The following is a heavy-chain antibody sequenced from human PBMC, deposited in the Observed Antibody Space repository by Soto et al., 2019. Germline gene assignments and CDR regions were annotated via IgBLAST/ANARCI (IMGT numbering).Heavy chain of an antibody. CDR1: GFPSSTYGFSTYA. Sequence: GGSLRLSCLASGFPSSTYGFSTYAMTWVRQPPGKGLEWVSVITGSGGHSYYADSVKGRFTISRDNSRNTLLLQMDSLRADDTAVYFCAKGTSSEFLLSFDDWGHGTLVTVSS. CDR3: AKGTSSEFLLSFDD. D-gene: IGHD3-10*01. V-gene: IGHV3-23*01. CDR2: ITGSGGHS. J-gene: IGHJ4*01.